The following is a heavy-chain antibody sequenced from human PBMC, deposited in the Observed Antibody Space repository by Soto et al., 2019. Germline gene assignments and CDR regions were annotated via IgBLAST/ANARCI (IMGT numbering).Heavy chain of an antibody. J-gene: IGHJ4*02. D-gene: IGHD3-22*01. Sequence: SETLSLTWTVAGGSISSYYWSWIRQPPGKGLEWIGYIYYSGSTNYNPSLKSRVTISVDTSKNQFSLKLSSVTAADTAVYYCARWYYDSKFDYWGQGTLVTVSS. CDR1: GGSISSYY. V-gene: IGHV4-59*01. CDR3: ARWYYDSKFDY. CDR2: IYYSGST.